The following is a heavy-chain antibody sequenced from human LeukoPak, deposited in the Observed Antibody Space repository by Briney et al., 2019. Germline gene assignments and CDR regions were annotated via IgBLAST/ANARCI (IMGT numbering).Heavy chain of an antibody. CDR2: ISYDGSNK. Sequence: GGSLRLSCAASGFTFSSYGMHWVRQAPGKGLEWVAVISYDGSNKYYADSVKGRFTISRDNSKNTLYLQMNSLRAEDTAVYYCAKDFRYNWNYAYYYYYYMDVWGKGTTVTVSS. CDR1: GFTFSSYG. CDR3: AKDFRYNWNYAYYYYYYMDV. V-gene: IGHV3-30*18. D-gene: IGHD1-7*01. J-gene: IGHJ6*03.